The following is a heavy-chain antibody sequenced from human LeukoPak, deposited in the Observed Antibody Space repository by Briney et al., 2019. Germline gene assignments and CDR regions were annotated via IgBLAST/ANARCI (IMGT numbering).Heavy chain of an antibody. CDR1: GGSISNGDHY. Sequence: SETLSLTCTVSGGSISNGDHYWSWIRQHPGKALEWIGHIYYSGSTYYNPSLKSRGIISVETSKNQFSLKLSSVTAADTAVYYCARGPLDSGYTYFDYWGQGTLVSVAS. CDR3: ARGPLDSGYTYFDY. J-gene: IGHJ4*02. D-gene: IGHD5-12*01. V-gene: IGHV4-31*03. CDR2: IYYSGST.